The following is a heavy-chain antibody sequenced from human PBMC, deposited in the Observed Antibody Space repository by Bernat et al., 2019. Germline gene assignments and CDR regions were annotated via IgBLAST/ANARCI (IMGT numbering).Heavy chain of an antibody. Sequence: VQLLESGGGLVQPGGSLRLSCAASGFTFSSYGMHWVRQAPGKGLEWVAVISYDGSNKYYADSVKGRFTISRDNSKNTLYLQMNSLRAEDTAVYYCAKDRDGDYDGGFDYWGQGTLVTVSS. J-gene: IGHJ4*02. V-gene: IGHV3-30*18. CDR2: ISYDGSNK. CDR3: AKDRDGDYDGGFDY. CDR1: GFTFSSYG. D-gene: IGHD4-17*01.